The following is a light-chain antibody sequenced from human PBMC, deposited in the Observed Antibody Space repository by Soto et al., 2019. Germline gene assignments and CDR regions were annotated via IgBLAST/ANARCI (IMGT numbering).Light chain of an antibody. CDR1: SSDVGGYNY. V-gene: IGLV2-14*01. CDR3: SSSTSSSTLYVV. CDR2: DVS. Sequence: QSALTQPASVSGSPGQSITISYTGTSSDVGGYNYVSWYQQHPGKAPKLMIYDVSNRPSGVSNRFSGSKSGNTASLTISGLQAEDEADYYCSSSTSSSTLYVVFGGGTKLTVL. J-gene: IGLJ2*01.